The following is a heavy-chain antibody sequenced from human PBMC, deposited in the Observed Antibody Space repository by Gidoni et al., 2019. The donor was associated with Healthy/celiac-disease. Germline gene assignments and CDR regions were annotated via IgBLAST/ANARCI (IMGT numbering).Heavy chain of an antibody. D-gene: IGHD2-2*01. Sequence: QVQLQESGPGLVKPSETLSLTCTVSGYSISRGYYWGWIRQPPGKGLEWIGSIYHSGSTYYNPSLKSRVTISVDTSKNQFSLKLSSVTAADTAVYYCARLDCSSTSCPNEVDYWGQGTLVTVSS. J-gene: IGHJ4*02. CDR1: GYSISRGYY. CDR2: IYHSGST. V-gene: IGHV4-38-2*02. CDR3: ARLDCSSTSCPNEVDY.